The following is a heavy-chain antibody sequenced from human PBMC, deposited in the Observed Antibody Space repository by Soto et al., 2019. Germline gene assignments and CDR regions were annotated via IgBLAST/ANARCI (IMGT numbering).Heavy chain of an antibody. CDR2: IKQEGSEE. D-gene: IGHD6-13*01. CDR3: ARIAASGRGWDV. J-gene: IGHJ6*02. V-gene: IGHV3-7*01. Sequence: EVQLVESGGGLVQPGGSLRLSGVDSGFTFSSYWLSWVRQARVKGLEWVGNIKQEGSEENNGDSVKGRFTISRDNAKNSMYLQMNRLRGEDTAVYYCARIAASGRGWDVWGQGTTVVVSS. CDR1: GFTFSSYW.